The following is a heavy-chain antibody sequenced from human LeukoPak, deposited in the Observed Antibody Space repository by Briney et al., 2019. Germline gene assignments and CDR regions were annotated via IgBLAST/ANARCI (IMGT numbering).Heavy chain of an antibody. Sequence: PGGSLRLSCAASGFTFSSYEMNWVRQAPGKGLEWVALISYNGGNKYYADSVKGRFTIDRDDSKNTVYLQMNSLRDDDTAVYSCARQESRNYRYEGPDYWGQGTLVTVSS. J-gene: IGHJ4*02. CDR2: ISYNGGNK. CDR3: ARQESRNYRYEGPDY. V-gene: IGHV3-30*04. D-gene: IGHD3-10*01. CDR1: GFTFSSYE.